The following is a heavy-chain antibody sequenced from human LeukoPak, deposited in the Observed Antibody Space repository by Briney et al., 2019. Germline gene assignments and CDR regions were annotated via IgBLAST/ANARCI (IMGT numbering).Heavy chain of an antibody. CDR2: INCYESST. Sequence: GGSLRLFCAASGFTFSIYQVHWVRHATGKGLVWVSRINCYESSTSYADSVKGRFTISRDNAKNTLYLKMNSLRAEDTAVYYCARSITMVRGVNFYYYGMDVWGKGTTVTVPS. CDR1: GFTFSIYQ. D-gene: IGHD3-10*01. J-gene: IGHJ6*04. V-gene: IGHV3-74*01. CDR3: ARSITMVRGVNFYYYGMDV.